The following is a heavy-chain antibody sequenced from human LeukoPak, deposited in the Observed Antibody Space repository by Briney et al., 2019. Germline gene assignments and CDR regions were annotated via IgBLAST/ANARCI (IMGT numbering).Heavy chain of an antibody. CDR3: ARDGPLIVVVVAANYYYGMDV. CDR2: XXXXXXNT. D-gene: IGHD2-15*01. CDR1: GYTFTSYG. V-gene: IGHV1-18*01. J-gene: IGHJ6*02. Sequence: ASVKVSCKASGYTFTSYGISWVRQAPGQGLEWXXXXXXXXXNTNYAQKLQGRVTMTTDTSTSTAYMELRSLRSDDTAVYYCARDGPLIVVVVAANYYYGMDVWGQGTTVTVSS.